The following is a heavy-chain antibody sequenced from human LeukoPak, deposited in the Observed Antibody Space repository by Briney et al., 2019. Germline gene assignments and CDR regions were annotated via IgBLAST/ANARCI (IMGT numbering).Heavy chain of an antibody. CDR3: ARAESYGPGDAFDI. J-gene: IGHJ3*02. CDR1: GYTFTGYY. D-gene: IGHD1-26*01. Sequence: GASVKVSCKASGYTFTGYYMHWVRQAPGQGLEWMGWINPNSGGTNYAQKFQGRVTMTRDTSISTAYMELSRLRSDDTAVYYCARAESYGPGDAFDIWGQGTMVTVSS. CDR2: INPNSGGT. V-gene: IGHV1-2*02.